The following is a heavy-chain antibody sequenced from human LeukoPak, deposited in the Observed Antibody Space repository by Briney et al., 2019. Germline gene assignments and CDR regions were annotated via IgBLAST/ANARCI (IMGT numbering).Heavy chain of an antibody. V-gene: IGHV4-59*08. D-gene: IGHD1-26*01. Sequence: SETLSLTCTVSGGSISSYYWSWIRQPPGKGLEWIGYIYYSGSTNYNPSLKSRVTISVDTSKNQFSLKLTSVTAADTSIYYCTRRRYSGSYGLYDAFDIWGQGAMVTVSS. CDR1: GGSISSYY. J-gene: IGHJ3*02. CDR3: TRRRYSGSYGLYDAFDI. CDR2: IYYSGST.